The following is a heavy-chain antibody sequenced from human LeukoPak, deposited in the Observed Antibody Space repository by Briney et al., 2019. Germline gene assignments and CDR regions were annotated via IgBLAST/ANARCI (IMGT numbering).Heavy chain of an antibody. D-gene: IGHD3-10*01. CDR2: IYYSGST. CDR1: GGSISSGGYY. V-gene: IGHV4-31*03. J-gene: IGHJ4*02. CDR3: ARIGDYGSGSYMDFRVYDHW. Sequence: SETLSLTCTVSGGSISSGGYYWSWIRQHPGKGLEWIGYIYYSGSTYYNPSLKSRVTISVDTSKNQFSLKLSSVTAADTAVYYCARIGDYGSGSYMDFRVYDHWWGQGTLVTVSS.